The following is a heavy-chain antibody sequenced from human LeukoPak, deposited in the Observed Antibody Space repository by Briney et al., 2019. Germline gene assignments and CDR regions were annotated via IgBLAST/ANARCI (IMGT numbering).Heavy chain of an antibody. CDR3: ARGGGVVSLAETYFDY. Sequence: GGSLRLSCAASGFTVSSNYMSWVRQAPGKGLEWVSVIYSGGSTYYADSAKGRFTISRDNSKNTLYLKMNSLRAEDTAVYYCARGGGVVSLAETYFDYWGQGTLVTVSS. D-gene: IGHD2-15*01. V-gene: IGHV3-53*01. J-gene: IGHJ4*02. CDR1: GFTVSSNY. CDR2: IYSGGST.